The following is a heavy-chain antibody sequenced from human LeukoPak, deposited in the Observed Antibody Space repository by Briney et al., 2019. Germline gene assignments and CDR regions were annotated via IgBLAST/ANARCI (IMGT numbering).Heavy chain of an antibody. D-gene: IGHD3-10*01. Sequence: SQTLSLTCTVSGGSISSGDYYWSWIRQPPGKGLEWIGYIYYSGSTYYNPSLKSRVTISVDTSKNQFSLKLSSVTAADTAVYYCARGLSLWFGGYYFDYWGQGTLVTVSS. V-gene: IGHV4-30-4*01. J-gene: IGHJ4*02. CDR2: IYYSGST. CDR3: ARGLSLWFGGYYFDY. CDR1: GGSISSGDYY.